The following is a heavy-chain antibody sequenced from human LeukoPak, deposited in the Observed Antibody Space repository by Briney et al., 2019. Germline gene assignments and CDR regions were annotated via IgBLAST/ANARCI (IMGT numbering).Heavy chain of an antibody. V-gene: IGHV3-30*02. D-gene: IGHD3-10*01. Sequence: GGSLRLSCAASGFTFSSYGMHWVRQAPGKGLEWAAFIRYDGSNKYYADSVKGRFTISRDNSKNTLYLQMNSLRAEDTAVYYCAKDDVLLWFGELFKAPTSIDYWGQGTLVTVSS. CDR1: GFTFSSYG. CDR2: IRYDGSNK. CDR3: AKDDVLLWFGELFKAPTSIDY. J-gene: IGHJ4*02.